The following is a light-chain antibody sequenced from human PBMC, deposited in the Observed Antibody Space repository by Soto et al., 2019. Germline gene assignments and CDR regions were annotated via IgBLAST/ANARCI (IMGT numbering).Light chain of an antibody. Sequence: DIQMTQSPPSLSASVGDRVTITCQASEDIDNYLNWYQQKSGKAPKLLIYDASNLETGVPSRFSGRGSGTDFSFTISSLQPEDIATYYCQQYDNFPPTFGGGTKVEIK. CDR3: QQYDNFPPT. CDR2: DAS. CDR1: EDIDNY. V-gene: IGKV1-33*01. J-gene: IGKJ4*01.